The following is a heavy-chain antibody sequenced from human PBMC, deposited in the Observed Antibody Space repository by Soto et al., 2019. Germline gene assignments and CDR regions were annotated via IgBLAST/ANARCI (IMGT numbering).Heavy chain of an antibody. Sequence: QVQLVQSGAEVKKPGSSVKVSCKASGGTFSSYAISWVRQAPGQGLEWMGGIIPISGTANYAQKFQGRVKSTADESRSTSYRERSSLGSEDTAVYYCARGGAGDASSGYPYPPSDYWGHGTLVTVYS. CDR2: IIPISGTA. J-gene: IGHJ4*01. CDR1: GGTFSSYA. D-gene: IGHD3-22*01. V-gene: IGHV1-69*01. CDR3: ARGGAGDASSGYPYPPSDY.